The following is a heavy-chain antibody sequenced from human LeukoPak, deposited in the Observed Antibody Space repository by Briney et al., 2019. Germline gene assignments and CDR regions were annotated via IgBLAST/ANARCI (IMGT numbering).Heavy chain of an antibody. CDR1: GYSFTSYW. CDR3: ARHGTVTTTLYSWFDP. V-gene: IGHV5-51*01. Sequence: GESLKISCKGSGYSFTSYWIGWVRQMPGKGLERMGIIYPGDSDTRYSPSFQGQVTISADKSISTAYLQWSSLKASDTAMYYCARHGTVTTTLYSWFDPWGQGTLVTVSS. J-gene: IGHJ5*02. CDR2: IYPGDSDT. D-gene: IGHD4-17*01.